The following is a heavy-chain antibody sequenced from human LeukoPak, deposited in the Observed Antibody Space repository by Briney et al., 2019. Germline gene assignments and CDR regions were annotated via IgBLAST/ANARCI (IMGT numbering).Heavy chain of an antibody. Sequence: ASVKVSCKASGYTFTSYDINWERQATGQGLEWMGWMNPNSGNTGYAQKFQGRVTMTRNTSISTAYMELSSLGSEDTAVYYCARGFMVRGVILFDYWGQGTLVTVSS. CDR2: MNPNSGNT. V-gene: IGHV1-8*01. J-gene: IGHJ4*02. CDR1: GYTFTSYD. D-gene: IGHD3-10*01. CDR3: ARGFMVRGVILFDY.